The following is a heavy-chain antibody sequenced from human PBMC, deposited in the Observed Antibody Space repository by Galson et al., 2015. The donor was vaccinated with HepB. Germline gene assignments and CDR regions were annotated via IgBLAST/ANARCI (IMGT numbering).Heavy chain of an antibody. Sequence: SVKVSCKASGYTFTSYGISWVRQAPGQGLEWMGWISAYNGNTNYAQKLQGRVTMTTDTSTSTAYMELRSLRSDDTAVYYCARDHSIVLMVYADWFDPWGQGTLVTVSS. D-gene: IGHD2-8*01. CDR3: ARDHSIVLMVYADWFDP. CDR1: GYTFTSYG. V-gene: IGHV1-18*04. CDR2: ISAYNGNT. J-gene: IGHJ5*02.